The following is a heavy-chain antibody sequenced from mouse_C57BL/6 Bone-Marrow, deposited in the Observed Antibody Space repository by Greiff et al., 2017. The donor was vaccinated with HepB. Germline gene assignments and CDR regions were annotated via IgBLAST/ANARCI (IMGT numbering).Heavy chain of an antibody. Sequence: VQLVESGPGLVAPSQSLSITCTVSGFSLTSYGVDWVRQPPGKGLEWLGVICGGGSTNYNSALMSRLSISKDNSKSQVFLKMNSRQTDDTAMYYCAKEEDYWGQGTTLTVSS. CDR2: ICGGGST. CDR1: GFSLTSYG. CDR3: AKEEDY. V-gene: IGHV2-9*01. J-gene: IGHJ2*01.